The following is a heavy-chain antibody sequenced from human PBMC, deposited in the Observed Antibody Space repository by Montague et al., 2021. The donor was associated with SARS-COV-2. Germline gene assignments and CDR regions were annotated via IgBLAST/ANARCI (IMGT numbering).Heavy chain of an antibody. CDR3: ARAQNTCFIANCVNYFDV. D-gene: IGHD1-1*01. J-gene: IGHJ4*02. V-gene: IGHV4-59*01. CDR1: GGSISSYY. Sequence: SETLSLTCTVSGGSISSYYWSWIRQPPGKGLEWIGYIYYTGSTKYNPSPKSRVTMSLDRPTNRFSLRLNSVTAADTAMYYCARAQNTCFIANCVNYFDVWGLGALVTVSS. CDR2: IYYTGST.